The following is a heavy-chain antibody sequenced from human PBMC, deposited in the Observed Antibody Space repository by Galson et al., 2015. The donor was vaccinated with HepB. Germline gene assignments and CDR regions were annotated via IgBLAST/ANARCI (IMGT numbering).Heavy chain of an antibody. CDR1: GRTFSSYA. J-gene: IGHJ3*02. Sequence: SVKVSCKASGRTFSSYAISWVRQAPGQGLEWMGGIIPIFGTANYAQKFQGRVTITADESTSTAYMELSSLRSEDTAVYYCARDVGSSIWAFDIWGQGTMVTVSS. D-gene: IGHD3-16*01. V-gene: IGHV1-69*13. CDR2: IIPIFGTA. CDR3: ARDVGSSIWAFDI.